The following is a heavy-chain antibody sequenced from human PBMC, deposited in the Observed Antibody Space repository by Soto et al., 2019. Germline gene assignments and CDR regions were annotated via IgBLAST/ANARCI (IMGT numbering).Heavy chain of an antibody. CDR3: AREDSIIIPAVSDF. CDR2: ISKSDYT. J-gene: IGHJ4*02. CDR1: GFAFNTYG. Sequence: RGSLRLSCTVSGFAFNTYGINWVRQAPGKGLEWVSSISKSDYTYYSDSVKGRFTISRDNAKNSVSLQMNTLRVEDTAVYYCAREDSIIIPAVSDFWGQGTLVTVSS. D-gene: IGHD2-2*01. V-gene: IGHV3-21*01.